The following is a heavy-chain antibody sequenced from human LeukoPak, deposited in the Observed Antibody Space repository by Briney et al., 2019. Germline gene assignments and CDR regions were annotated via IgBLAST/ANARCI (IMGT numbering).Heavy chain of an antibody. V-gene: IGHV3-23*01. CDR3: AKIEEYYYGSGSYYEGFWFDP. Sequence: PGGSLRLSCAASGFTLSSYAMSWVRQAPGKGLEWVSAISGSGGSTYYADSVKGRFTISRDNSKNTLYLQMNSLRAEDTAVYYCAKIEEYYYGSGSYYEGFWFDPWGQGTLVTVSS. J-gene: IGHJ5*02. D-gene: IGHD3-10*01. CDR1: GFTLSSYA. CDR2: ISGSGGST.